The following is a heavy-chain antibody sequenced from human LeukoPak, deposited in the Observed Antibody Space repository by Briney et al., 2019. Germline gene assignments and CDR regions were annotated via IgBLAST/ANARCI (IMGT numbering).Heavy chain of an antibody. J-gene: IGHJ4*02. D-gene: IGHD6-13*01. CDR3: ARVGSHCFDC. V-gene: IGHV6-1*01. CDR2: TYYRSKWYY. CDR1: GDSVSSNSAA. Sequence: SQTLSLTCAISGDSVSSNSAAWNWIRQSPSRGLECLARTYYRSKWYYDYAVSVKSRITINPDTSKNQFSLQLSSVTAADTAVYYCARVGSHCFDCWGQGTLVTVSS.